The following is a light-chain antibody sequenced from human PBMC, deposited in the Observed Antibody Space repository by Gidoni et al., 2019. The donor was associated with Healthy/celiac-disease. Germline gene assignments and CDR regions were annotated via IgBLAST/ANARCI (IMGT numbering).Light chain of an antibody. CDR2: YDS. Sequence: SYVLTQPPPVEVAPGKTARITCGGNNIGSKRVHGYQQKPGQAPVLVIYYDSARPSGIPERFSGSNSGNTATLTISRVEAGDDADYYCQVWDSSSDHHVVFGGGTKLTVL. CDR3: QVWDSSSDHHVV. J-gene: IGLJ2*01. V-gene: IGLV3-21*04. CDR1: NIGSKR.